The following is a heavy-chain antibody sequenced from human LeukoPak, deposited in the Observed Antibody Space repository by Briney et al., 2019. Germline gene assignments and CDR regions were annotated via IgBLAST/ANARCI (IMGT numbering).Heavy chain of an antibody. CDR3: ASSNTWVHYYYAMDG. Sequence: SETLSLTCAVSGDSISSGNWWTWVRQTPGKGLEWIGEIYHSGSTKYNPSLKSRVNISVDKSKTQFSLKLRSVTAADTAVYYCASSNTWVHYYYAMDGWGQGTTVTVSS. CDR2: IYHSGST. V-gene: IGHV4-4*02. D-gene: IGHD7-27*01. J-gene: IGHJ6*02. CDR1: GDSISSGNW.